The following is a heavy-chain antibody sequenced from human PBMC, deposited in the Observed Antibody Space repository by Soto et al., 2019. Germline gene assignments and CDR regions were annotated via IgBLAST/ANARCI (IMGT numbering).Heavy chain of an antibody. CDR3: ARGGPLPSTRNQNWLDP. V-gene: IGHV4-34*01. CDR2: INHSGST. Sequence: SETPSLTCAVYGGPFSGYYWSWIRQPPGKGLEWIGEINHSGSTNYNPSLKSRVTISVDTSKNQFSLKLSSVTAADTAVYYCARGGPLPSTRNQNWLDPWGRGTLVTVSS. CDR1: GGPFSGYY. J-gene: IGHJ5*02. D-gene: IGHD2-15*01.